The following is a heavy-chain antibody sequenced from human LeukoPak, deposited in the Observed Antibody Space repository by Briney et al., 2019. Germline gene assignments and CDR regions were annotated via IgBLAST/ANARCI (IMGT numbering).Heavy chain of an antibody. CDR3: ARDTGGYSYGCEL. V-gene: IGHV1-3*01. J-gene: IGHJ4*02. CDR1: GYTFTSYA. CDR2: INAGNGNT. Sequence: ASVKVSCKASGYTFTSYAMHWERQAPGQRLEWMGWINAGNGNTKYSQKFQGRVTITRDTSASTAYMELSSLRSEDTAVYYCARDTGGYSYGCELWGQGTLVTVSS. D-gene: IGHD5-18*01.